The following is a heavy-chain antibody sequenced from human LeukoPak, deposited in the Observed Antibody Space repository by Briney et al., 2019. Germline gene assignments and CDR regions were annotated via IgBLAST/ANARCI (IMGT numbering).Heavy chain of an antibody. CDR2: IYYSGST. CDR3: ASIAAAGTH. V-gene: IGHV4-39*01. D-gene: IGHD6-13*01. CDR1: GGSISSSSYY. J-gene: IGHJ4*02. Sequence: SSETLSLTCTVSGGSISSSSYYWGWIRQPPGKGLEWIGSIYYSGSTYYNPSLKSRVTISVDTSKNQFSLKLSSVTAADTAVYYCASIAAAGTHWGQGTLVTVSS.